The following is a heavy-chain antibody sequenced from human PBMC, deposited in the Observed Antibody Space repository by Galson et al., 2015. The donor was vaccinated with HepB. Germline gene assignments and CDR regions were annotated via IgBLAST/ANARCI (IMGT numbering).Heavy chain of an antibody. D-gene: IGHD3-16*02. CDR1: GFSLSDYW. CDR3: ARGSYPFDS. J-gene: IGHJ4*02. Sequence: SLRLSCAASGFSLSDYWMSWVRQAPGKGLEWVTNVKRDESEINYADSVRGRFTISRDSAKNSLYLQMNSLRVEDTALYYCARGSYPFDSWGQGTLVTVSS. CDR2: VKRDESEI. V-gene: IGHV3-7*01.